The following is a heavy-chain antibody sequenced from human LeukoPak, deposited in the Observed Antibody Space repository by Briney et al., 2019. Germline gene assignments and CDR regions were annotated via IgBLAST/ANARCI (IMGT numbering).Heavy chain of an antibody. Sequence: GGSLRLSCTASGFTFGDYAMSWFRQAPGKGLEWVSAISGSGGSTYYAGSVKGRFMISRDTSMNTLYLQMNSLRVEDTALYYCAKRDGAYWGQGTLVTVSS. CDR2: ISGSGGST. CDR1: GFTFGDYA. V-gene: IGHV3-23*01. J-gene: IGHJ4*02. D-gene: IGHD4-17*01. CDR3: AKRDGAY.